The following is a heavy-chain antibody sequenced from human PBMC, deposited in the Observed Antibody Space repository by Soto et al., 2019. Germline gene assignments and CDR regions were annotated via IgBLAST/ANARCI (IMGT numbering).Heavy chain of an antibody. CDR3: ERTTYTKSKYFAY. V-gene: IGHV4-59*01. CDR2: IYYRGSN. J-gene: IGHJ4*01. Sequence: ASTXSLTCTVSGFSITIYDLIRIRQPPGKGLEWIAYIYYRGSNTYNPSPESRVTMSVDTSKNQLSLNLSSVTAAETAVYYCERTTYTKSKYFAYWGKG. CDR1: GFSITIYD. D-gene: IGHD2-2*02.